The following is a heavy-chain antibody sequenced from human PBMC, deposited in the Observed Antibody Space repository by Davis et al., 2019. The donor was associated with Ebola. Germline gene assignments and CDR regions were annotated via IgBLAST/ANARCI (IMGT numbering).Heavy chain of an antibody. Sequence: GESLKISCAASGFTFSSYSMNWVRQAPGKGLEWVSAISGSGGSTYYADSVKGRFTISRDNSKNTLYLQMNSLRAEDTAVYYCAKVTGYYWYFDLWGRGTLVTVSS. CDR1: GFTFSSYS. CDR2: ISGSGGST. D-gene: IGHD3-9*01. J-gene: IGHJ2*01. CDR3: AKVTGYYWYFDL. V-gene: IGHV3-23*01.